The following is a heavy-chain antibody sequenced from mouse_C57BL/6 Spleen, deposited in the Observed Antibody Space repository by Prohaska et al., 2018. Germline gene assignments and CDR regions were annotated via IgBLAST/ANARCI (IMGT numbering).Heavy chain of an antibody. J-gene: IGHJ2*01. V-gene: IGHV1-76*01. CDR1: GYTFTDYY. CDR2: LYPGSVNT. D-gene: IGHD5-1*01. CDR3: ARTYYYFDY. Sequence: SVKLSCKATGYTFTDYYQNWVKQRPGQGLEWIARLYPGSVNTYYNEKFKCKATLTAEKSSSTAYMQLSSLTSEDSAVYFCARTYYYFDYWGQGTTLTVSS.